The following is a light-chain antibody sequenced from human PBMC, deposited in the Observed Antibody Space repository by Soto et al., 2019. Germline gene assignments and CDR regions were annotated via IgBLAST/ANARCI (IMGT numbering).Light chain of an antibody. CDR1: SSNIGARYD. Sequence: QLVLTQPPSVSGAPGQRVTISCTGSSSNIGARYDVHWYQQLPGIAPKLLIYANTNRPSGVPDRFSGSKSGTSASLAITGLQAEDEADYYCQSYDSSLSGFVVFGGGTKLTVL. J-gene: IGLJ2*01. CDR2: ANT. V-gene: IGLV1-40*01. CDR3: QSYDSSLSGFVV.